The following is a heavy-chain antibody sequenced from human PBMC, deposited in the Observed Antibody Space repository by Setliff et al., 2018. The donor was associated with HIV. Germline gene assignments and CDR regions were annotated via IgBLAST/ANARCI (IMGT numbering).Heavy chain of an antibody. V-gene: IGHV4-38-2*02. D-gene: IGHD4-17*01. CDR2: MHHSGDT. CDR1: GFSIRSGYY. CDR3: ARDDYGYNRKGFDY. Sequence: SETLSLTCAVSGFSIRSGYYWGWIRQSPGKGLEWIGSMHHSGDTYYNPSLRSRVIISVDTSKNQFSLKLTSVTAADTAVYYCARDDYGYNRKGFDYWGPGTLVTVSS. J-gene: IGHJ4*02.